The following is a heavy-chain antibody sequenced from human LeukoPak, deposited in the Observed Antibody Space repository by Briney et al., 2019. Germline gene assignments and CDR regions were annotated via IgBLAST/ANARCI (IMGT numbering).Heavy chain of an antibody. D-gene: IGHD6-19*01. J-gene: IGHJ3*02. CDR1: GYTFTSYY. CDR2: INPSGGST. CDR3: ASRTVANGAFDI. V-gene: IGHV1-46*01. Sequence: GASVKVSCKASGYTFTSYYMHWVRQAPGQGLEWMGIINPSGGSTSYAQKFQGRVTMTRDTSTSTVYMELSSLRSEDTAVYYCASRTVANGAFDIWGQGTMVTVSS.